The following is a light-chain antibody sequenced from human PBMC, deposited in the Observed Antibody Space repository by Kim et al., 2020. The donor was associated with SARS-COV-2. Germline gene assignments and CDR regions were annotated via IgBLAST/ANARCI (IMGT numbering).Light chain of an antibody. J-gene: IGLJ3*02. V-gene: IGLV7-46*01. CDR1: TGAVTNGHY. Sequence: QAVVTQEPSLTVSPGGTVTLTCDSSTGAVTNGHYPYWFQQKPGQAPRTLIYHAINKHSWTPARFSGSLLGGKFALTLSGAQPDDGAEYYCSLFYNGPWVFGGGTQLTVL. CDR3: SLFYNGPWV. CDR2: HAI.